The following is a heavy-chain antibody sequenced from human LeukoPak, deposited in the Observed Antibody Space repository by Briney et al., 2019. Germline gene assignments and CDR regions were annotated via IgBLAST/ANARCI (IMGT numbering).Heavy chain of an antibody. CDR2: IYTSGST. D-gene: IGHD2-8*02. CDR1: GGSISSGRYY. Sequence: SETLSLTCTVSGGSISSGRYYWSWIPQPPGKGLEWIGRIYTSGSTNYNPSLKSRVTISVDTSKNQFSLKLSSVTDADTAVYYCARVAVLGFGYAFDIWGQGTMVTVSS. V-gene: IGHV4-61*02. CDR3: ARVAVLGFGYAFDI. J-gene: IGHJ3*02.